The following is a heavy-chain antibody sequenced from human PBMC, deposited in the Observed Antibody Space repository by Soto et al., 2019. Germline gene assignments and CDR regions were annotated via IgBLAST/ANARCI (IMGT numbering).Heavy chain of an antibody. J-gene: IGHJ6*01. Sequence: EEQLLESGGGLVRPGGSLSLSCTASGFAFSTYAMNWVRQPPGTGLGWVSAISGSGCNTSVADSVRGRFTVSRDNSKNTVFLQMNGLTAEDTAVYYCAKDRGGFLEWVLRNYGMDVWGQGTTVTVSA. D-gene: IGHD3-3*01. V-gene: IGHV3-23*01. CDR1: GFAFSTYA. CDR3: AKDRGGFLEWVLRNYGMDV. CDR2: ISGSGCNT.